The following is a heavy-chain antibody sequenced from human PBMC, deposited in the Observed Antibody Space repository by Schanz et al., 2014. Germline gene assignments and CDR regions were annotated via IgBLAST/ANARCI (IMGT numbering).Heavy chain of an antibody. V-gene: IGHV3-74*01. CDR1: GFTFSTHA. J-gene: IGHJ4*02. CDR3: ARESSNDIVLVPGAVFDH. CDR2: INSVGSNT. Sequence: EVQLVESGGGVVQPGRSLRLSCAASGFTFSTHAMHWVRQDPGKGLVWVARINSVGSNTDYADSVRGRFTISRDNAENTLFLQMNSLRPGDTAVYYCARESSNDIVLVPGAVFDHWGQGILVTVSS. D-gene: IGHD2-2*01.